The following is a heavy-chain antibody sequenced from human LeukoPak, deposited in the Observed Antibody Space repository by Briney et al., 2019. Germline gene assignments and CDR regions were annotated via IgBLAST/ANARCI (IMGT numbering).Heavy chain of an antibody. J-gene: IGHJ4*02. CDR3: ARDLGYSSGPNY. V-gene: IGHV3-21*01. CDR2: ISGGSSFT. Sequence: GGSLRLSCAASGFSFSSFSMNWVRQAPGKGLEWVSYISGGSSFTYYVDSVKGRFTISRDNAKNSLYLQMNSLRAEDTAVYYCARDLGYSSGPNYWGQGTLVTVSS. D-gene: IGHD6-19*01. CDR1: GFSFSSFS.